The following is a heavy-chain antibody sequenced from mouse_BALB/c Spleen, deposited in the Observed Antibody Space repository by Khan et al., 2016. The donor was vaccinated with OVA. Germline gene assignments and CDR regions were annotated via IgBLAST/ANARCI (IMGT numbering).Heavy chain of an antibody. D-gene: IGHD1-2*01. Sequence: EVQLQESGPGLVKPSQSLSLTCTVTGYSITSGYGWNWIRQFPGNKLEWMGYISDSGTTYNNPSLKSRSSITRDTPKNQFFLQLNSVTTEDTATYYCARTARVKYWGQGTTLTVSS. V-gene: IGHV3-2*02. CDR2: ISDSGTT. J-gene: IGHJ2*01. CDR1: GYSITSGYG. CDR3: ARTARVKY.